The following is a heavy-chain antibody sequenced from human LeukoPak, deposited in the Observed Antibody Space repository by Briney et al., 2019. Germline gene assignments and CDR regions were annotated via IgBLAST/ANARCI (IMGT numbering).Heavy chain of an antibody. CDR1: GFTFSNYG. Sequence: GRSLRLSCAASGFTFSNYGMHWVRQAPGKGLEWVAVIWYDGSNKYYADSVKGRFTISRDNAKNSLYLQMSNLRAEDTAVYFCARGGGLDVWGQGATVTVSS. CDR2: IWYDGSNK. J-gene: IGHJ6*02. V-gene: IGHV3-33*03. CDR3: ARGGGLDV. D-gene: IGHD3-16*01.